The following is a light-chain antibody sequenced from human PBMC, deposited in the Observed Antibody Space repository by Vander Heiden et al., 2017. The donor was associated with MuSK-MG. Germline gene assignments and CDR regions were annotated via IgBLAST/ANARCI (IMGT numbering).Light chain of an antibody. V-gene: IGLV3-19*01. CDR3: HSRDSSGNHVV. CDR1: SLRSYY. Sequence: SSELTQDAAVSVALGQTVRVTCQGDSLRSYYASWYQQTPGQAPVLVIYGEKNRLSGIPDRFSGSRSGTTASLTITGTQAEDEADYYCHSRDSSGNHVVFGGGTKLTVL. J-gene: IGLJ2*01. CDR2: GEK.